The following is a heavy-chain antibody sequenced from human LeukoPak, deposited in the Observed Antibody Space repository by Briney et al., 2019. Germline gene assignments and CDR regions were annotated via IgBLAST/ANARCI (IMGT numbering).Heavy chain of an antibody. CDR2: FHNSRTT. CDR3: RRGHLGLSP. V-gene: IGHV4-59*01. D-gene: IGHD3-10*01. J-gene: IGHJ1*01. Sequence: SETLSLTCTVAGGSISGYSCTWIRQPPGRGLEWIGSFHNSRTTSYNRSLRGRVIISVDTAIAQISLKRNSVTATDTPVYSCRRGHLGLSPWGQSTLVSVSS. CDR1: GGSISGYS.